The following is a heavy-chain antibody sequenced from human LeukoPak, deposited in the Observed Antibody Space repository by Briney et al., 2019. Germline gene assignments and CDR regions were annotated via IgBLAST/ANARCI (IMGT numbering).Heavy chain of an antibody. D-gene: IGHD5-24*01. J-gene: IGHJ4*02. Sequence: SETLSPTCTVPGGSISSGSYYWSWLRQPAGKGLEWIGRIYTSGSIKYNPSLKSRVTISLATSKNQFPLKLSSVTAADTAVYYCAGEMATIGDKLDYWGQGTLVTVSS. V-gene: IGHV4-61*02. CDR3: AGEMATIGDKLDY. CDR1: GGSISSGSYY. CDR2: IYTSGSI.